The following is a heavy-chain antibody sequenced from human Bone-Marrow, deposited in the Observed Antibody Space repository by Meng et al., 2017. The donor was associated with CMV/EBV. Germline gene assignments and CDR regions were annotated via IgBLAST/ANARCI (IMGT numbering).Heavy chain of an antibody. CDR1: GFTFSSYA. V-gene: IGHV3-30*04. CDR3: ARDAYSSSWYPGGNWFDP. CDR2: ISYDGTNK. D-gene: IGHD6-13*01. J-gene: IGHJ5*02. Sequence: GGSLRLSCAASGFTFSSYAMHWVRQAPGKGLEWVAVISYDGTNKYYAESVKGRFTISRDNSKNTLSLQMNSLRAEDTAVYYCARDAYSSSWYPGGNWFDPWGQGTLVTVSS.